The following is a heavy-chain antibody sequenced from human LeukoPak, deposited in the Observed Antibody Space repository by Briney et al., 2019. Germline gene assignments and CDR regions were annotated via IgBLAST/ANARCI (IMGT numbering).Heavy chain of an antibody. CDR2: IIPIFGTT. J-gene: IGHJ3*02. CDR1: GGIFSSYA. V-gene: IGHV1-69*13. D-gene: IGHD1-26*01. Sequence: SVKVSCKASGGIFSSYAISWVRQARGQGLEWVGGIIPIFGTTNYAQKFQGRVTITADESTSTAYMELSSLRSEDTAVYYCARLGELLLVRSVYDAFDIWGQGTMVTVSS. CDR3: ARLGELLLVRSVYDAFDI.